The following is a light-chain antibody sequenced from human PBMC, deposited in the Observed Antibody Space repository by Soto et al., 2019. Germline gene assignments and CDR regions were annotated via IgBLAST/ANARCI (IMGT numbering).Light chain of an antibody. V-gene: IGLV1-44*01. CDR3: AAWDDSLNGVV. J-gene: IGLJ2*01. Sequence: QSVLTQPPSASGTPGQRATISCSGSSSNIGSNTVNWYQQLPGTAPKLLIYSNNQRPSGVPDRFSGAKSGTSASLAFSGLQSEDEADYYCAAWDDSLNGVVFGGGTKLTVL. CDR1: SSNIGSNT. CDR2: SNN.